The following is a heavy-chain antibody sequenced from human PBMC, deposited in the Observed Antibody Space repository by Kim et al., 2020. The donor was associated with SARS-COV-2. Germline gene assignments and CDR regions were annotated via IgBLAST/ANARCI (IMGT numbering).Heavy chain of an antibody. Sequence: GGSLRLSCVVSGFTYSSHYMHWIRQPPGKGLMWVSRISNDGASTVYADSVKGRFTVSRDNAKNTLYLEMNSLRVDDTAVYYCVRVDFANWFDPWGQGTLV. J-gene: IGHJ5*02. CDR2: ISNDGAST. D-gene: IGHD2-2*03. CDR1: GFTYSSHY. V-gene: IGHV3-74*01. CDR3: VRVDFANWFDP.